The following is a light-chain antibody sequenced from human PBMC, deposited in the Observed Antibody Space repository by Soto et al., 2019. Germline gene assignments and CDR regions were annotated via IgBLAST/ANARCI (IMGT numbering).Light chain of an antibody. CDR2: EVN. CDR3: SSYAGSSNV. V-gene: IGLV2-8*01. CDR1: SSDVGGYNY. J-gene: IGLJ1*01. Sequence: ALTQPPSASGSPGQSVAISCTVTSSDVGGYNYVSWYQQHPGKAPKLMIYEVNKRPSGVPDRFSGSKSGNTASLTVSGLQAEDEADYYCSSYAGSSNVFGTGTKVTVL.